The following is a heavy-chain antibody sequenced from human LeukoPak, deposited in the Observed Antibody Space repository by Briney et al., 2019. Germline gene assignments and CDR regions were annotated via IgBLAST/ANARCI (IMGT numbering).Heavy chain of an antibody. J-gene: IGHJ6*02. CDR2: INHSGST. CDR3: ASGPRRYYYYGMDV. V-gene: IGHV4-34*01. Sequence: PSETLSLTCAVYGGSFSGYYWSWIRQPPGKGLEWIGEINHSGSTNYNPSLKSRVTISVDTSKNQFSLKLSSVTAADTAVYYCASGPRRYYYYGMDVWGQGTTVTVSS. CDR1: GGSFSGYY.